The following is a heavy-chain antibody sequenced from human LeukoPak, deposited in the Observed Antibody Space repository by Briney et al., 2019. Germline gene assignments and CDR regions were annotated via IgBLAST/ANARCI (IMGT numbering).Heavy chain of an antibody. J-gene: IGHJ4*02. D-gene: IGHD5-12*01. Sequence: SQTLSLTCTVSGGSIRSFYWSWIRQPPGKGLEWIGYISYSGSTNYNASLESRVTMSVDTSKNQFSLNLNSMTAADTAVYYCASHQGGSTNDNWGQGTLVTVSS. V-gene: IGHV4-59*08. CDR3: ASHQGGSTNDN. CDR1: GGSIRSFY. CDR2: ISYSGST.